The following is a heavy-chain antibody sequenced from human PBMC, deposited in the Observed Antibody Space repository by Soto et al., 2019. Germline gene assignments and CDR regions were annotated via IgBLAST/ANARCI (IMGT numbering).Heavy chain of an antibody. CDR2: ISGNNVYV. J-gene: IGHJ3*02. Sequence: EAQLVESGGGLVKPGGSLRVSCAASGFNLSIYTMNWVRQAPGKGLEWVSSISGNNVYVYYADSVKGRFSISRDNAKNSLALQMNSLRAEDTSLYYCARDRCRGGSCYRTYAFDMCGQETLVTV. D-gene: IGHD2-15*01. V-gene: IGHV3-21*01. CDR1: GFNLSIYT. CDR3: ARDRCRGGSCYRTYAFDM.